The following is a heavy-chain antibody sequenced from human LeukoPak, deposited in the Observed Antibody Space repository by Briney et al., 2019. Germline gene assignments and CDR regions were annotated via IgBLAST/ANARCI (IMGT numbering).Heavy chain of an antibody. Sequence: ASVTVSFTASGYTFTVYYMHWVRQAPGQGLEWMGWINPNSGGTNYAQKFQGRVTMTRDTSISTAYMELSRLRSDDTAVYYCARGSITIFGVVIMVPFDYWGQGTLVTVSS. CDR3: ARGSITIFGVVIMVPFDY. CDR2: INPNSGGT. D-gene: IGHD3-3*01. CDR1: GYTFTVYY. V-gene: IGHV1-2*02. J-gene: IGHJ4*02.